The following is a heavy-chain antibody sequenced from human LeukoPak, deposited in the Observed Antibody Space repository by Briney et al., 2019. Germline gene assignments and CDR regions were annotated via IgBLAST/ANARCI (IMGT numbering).Heavy chain of an antibody. J-gene: IGHJ4*02. CDR1: GYTFTIYY. D-gene: IGHD3-16*02. V-gene: IGHV1-46*01. Sequence: ASVTVSFTASGYTFTIYYMNWVRQAPGQGRERMGVINPSGGSTSYTQKFQGRDTMTRDMSTSTVYMELSSLRSEDTAVYYCARGERGSYYDYVWGSYRFDYWGQGTLVTVSS. CDR2: INPSGGST. CDR3: ARGERGSYYDYVWGSYRFDY.